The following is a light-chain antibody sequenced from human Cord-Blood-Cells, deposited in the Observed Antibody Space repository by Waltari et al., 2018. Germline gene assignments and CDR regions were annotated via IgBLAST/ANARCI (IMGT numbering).Light chain of an antibody. CDR2: AAS. Sequence: DIQMTQSPSSLSASVGDRVTITCRAGQSISSYLNWYQQKPGKAPKLLIYAASSLQSVVPSRFSGSGSGTDFTLTISSLQPEDFATYYCQQSYSAPFTFGPGTKVDIK. J-gene: IGKJ3*01. CDR3: QQSYSAPFT. CDR1: QSISSY. V-gene: IGKV1-39*01.